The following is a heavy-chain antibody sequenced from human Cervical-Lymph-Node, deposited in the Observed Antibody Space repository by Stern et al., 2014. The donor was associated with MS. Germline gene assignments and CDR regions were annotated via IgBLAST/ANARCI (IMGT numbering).Heavy chain of an antibody. D-gene: IGHD1-14*01. J-gene: IGHJ4*02. CDR3: ARVYGTEPKEPYFAY. V-gene: IGHV1-69*12. CDR2: IIPLFGTA. Sequence: QVQLVQSGAEVKKPGSSVKVSCQASGGTFSSYALSWVRQAPGQGLEWMGGIIPLFGTANYAEKFQGRVTITADESTSTAYMELSRLRSEDTAVYYCARVYGTEPKEPYFAYWGQGTLVTVSS. CDR1: GGTFSSYA.